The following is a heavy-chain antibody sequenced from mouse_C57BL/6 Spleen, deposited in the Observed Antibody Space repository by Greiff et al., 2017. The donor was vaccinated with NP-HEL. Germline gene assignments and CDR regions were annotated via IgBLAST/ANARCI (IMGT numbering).Heavy chain of an antibody. CDR2: IDPSDSYT. D-gene: IGHD1-1*01. V-gene: IGHV1-59*01. Sequence: VQLQQPGAELVRPGTSVKLSCKASGYTFTSYWMHWVKQRPGQGLEWIGVIDPSDSYTNYNQKFKGKATLTVDTSSSTAYMQLSSLTSEDSAVYYCARLGYYGLDYWGQGTTLTVSS. CDR1: GYTFTSYW. CDR3: ARLGYYGLDY. J-gene: IGHJ2*01.